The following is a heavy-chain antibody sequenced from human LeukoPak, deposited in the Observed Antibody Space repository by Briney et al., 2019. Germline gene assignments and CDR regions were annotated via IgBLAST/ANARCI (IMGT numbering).Heavy chain of an antibody. Sequence: GESLKIPCKGSGYSFSKYWITWVRQTPGKGLEWMGIIYPGDSDTRYSPSFQGQVTISVDKSISTAYLQWSSLKASDTAMYYCARHPPSYFDSSGFDYWGQGTLVTVSS. V-gene: IGHV5-51*01. CDR2: IYPGDSDT. D-gene: IGHD3-22*01. CDR3: ARHPPSYFDSSGFDY. CDR1: GYSFSKYW. J-gene: IGHJ4*02.